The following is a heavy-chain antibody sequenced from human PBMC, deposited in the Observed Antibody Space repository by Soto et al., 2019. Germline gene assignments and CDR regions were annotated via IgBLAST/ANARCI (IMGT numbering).Heavy chain of an antibody. D-gene: IGHD6-13*01. CDR1: GFTFSSYA. Sequence: GGSLRLSCAASGFTFSSYAMSWVRQAPGKGLEWVSAISGSGGSTYDADSVKGRFTISRDNSKNTMYLQMNSLRAEDTAVYCCAKEQEGQQQLVCAFDIWGQGTMVTVSS. CDR3: AKEQEGQQQLVCAFDI. CDR2: ISGSGGST. V-gene: IGHV3-23*01. J-gene: IGHJ3*02.